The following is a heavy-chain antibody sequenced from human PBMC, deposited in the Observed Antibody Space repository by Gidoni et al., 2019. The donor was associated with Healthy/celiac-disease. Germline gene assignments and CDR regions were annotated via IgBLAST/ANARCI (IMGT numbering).Heavy chain of an antibody. CDR2: IRSKAYGGTT. Sequence: EVQLVESGGGLVQPGRSLRLSCTASGFTFGDYAMSWFRQAPGKGLEWVGFIRSKAYGGTTEYAASVKGRFTISRDDSKSIAYLQMNSLKTEDTAVYYCTSGGGKSATKRSGGPPGFDPWGQGTLVTVSS. D-gene: IGHD2-15*01. J-gene: IGHJ5*02. V-gene: IGHV3-49*03. CDR1: GFTFGDYA. CDR3: TSGGGKSATKRSGGPPGFDP.